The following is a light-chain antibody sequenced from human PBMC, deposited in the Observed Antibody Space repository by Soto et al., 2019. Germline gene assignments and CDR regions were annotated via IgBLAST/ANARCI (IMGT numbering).Light chain of an antibody. CDR3: QQYNNWPWT. J-gene: IGKJ1*01. CDR1: QSVSSK. Sequence: EIVMNQSPGTLSVTPGERVTLSCRASQSVSSKLVWYQRKPGQAPRLLIYDASTRATGMPGRFSGSGSGTEFTLTISSLQSEDFAVYYCQQYNNWPWTFGQGTKVDI. V-gene: IGKV3-15*01. CDR2: DAS.